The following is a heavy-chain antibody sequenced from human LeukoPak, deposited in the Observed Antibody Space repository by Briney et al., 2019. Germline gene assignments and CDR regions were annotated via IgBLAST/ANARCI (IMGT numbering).Heavy chain of an antibody. CDR3: ARESGYCSGASCYSYYYMDV. D-gene: IGHD2-15*01. Sequence: SVKVSCKASGGTFSSYTISWVRQAPGQGLEWMGRIIPILGIANYAQKFQGRVTITADESTSTAYMELSSLRSEDTAVYYCARESGYCSGASCYSYYYMDVWGKGTTVTVSS. V-gene: IGHV1-69*04. CDR1: GGTFSSYT. CDR2: IIPILGIA. J-gene: IGHJ6*03.